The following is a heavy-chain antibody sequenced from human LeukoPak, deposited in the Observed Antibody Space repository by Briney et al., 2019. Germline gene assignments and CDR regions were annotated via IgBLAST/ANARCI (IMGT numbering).Heavy chain of an antibody. V-gene: IGHV3-23*01. J-gene: IGHJ4*02. D-gene: IGHD3-22*01. CDR3: ANSLDRYDSSGYHPTLGY. CDR1: GFTFSSYA. Sequence: PGGSLRLSCAASGFTFSSYAMSWVRQAPGKGLEWVSAISGSGGSTYYADSVKGRFTISRDKSKNTLYLQMNNLRDEDKAVYYCANSLDRYDSSGYHPTLGYWGQGTLVTVSS. CDR2: ISGSGGST.